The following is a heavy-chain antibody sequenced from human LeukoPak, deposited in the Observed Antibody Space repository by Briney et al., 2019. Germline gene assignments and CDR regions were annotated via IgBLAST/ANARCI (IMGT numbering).Heavy chain of an antibody. V-gene: IGHV4-38-2*02. CDR2: IYHSGST. J-gene: IGHJ6*03. CDR3: ARTRLAAGARYYYYYYMDV. CDR1: GYSISSGYY. Sequence: PSETLSLTCTVSGYSISSGYYWGWIRQPPGKGLEWIGSIYHSGSTYYNPSLKSRVTISVDTSKNQFSLKLSSVTAADTAVYYCARTRLAAGARYYYYYYMDVWGKGTTVTISS. D-gene: IGHD6-13*01.